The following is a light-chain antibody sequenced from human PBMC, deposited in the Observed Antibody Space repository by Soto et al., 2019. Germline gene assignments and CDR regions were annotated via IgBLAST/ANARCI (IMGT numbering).Light chain of an antibody. CDR3: SSYTSSSSLYV. CDR1: SSDVGGYNY. J-gene: IGLJ1*01. V-gene: IGLV2-14*01. CDR2: DVS. Sequence: QSALTQPASVSGSPGQSITISCTGTSSDVGGYNYVPWYQQHPGKAPKLMIYDVSNRPSGVPNRFSGSKSGNTASLTISGLQAEDEADYYCSSYTSSSSLYVFGAGTKLTVL.